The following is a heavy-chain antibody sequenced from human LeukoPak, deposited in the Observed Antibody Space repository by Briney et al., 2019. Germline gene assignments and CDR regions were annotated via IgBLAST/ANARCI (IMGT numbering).Heavy chain of an antibody. V-gene: IGHV3-23*01. CDR2: ISGSGGST. D-gene: IGHD2-2*01. J-gene: IGHJ4*02. CDR3: AKGPRCSRTSCRDY. Sequence: GGSLRLSCAASGFTFSSYAMSWVRQAPGKGLEWVSAISGSGGSTYYADSVKGRFTISRDNPKHTLYLQMHSLRAEDTPVYYCAKGPRCSRTSCRDYWGQGTLVTVSS. CDR1: GFTFSSYA.